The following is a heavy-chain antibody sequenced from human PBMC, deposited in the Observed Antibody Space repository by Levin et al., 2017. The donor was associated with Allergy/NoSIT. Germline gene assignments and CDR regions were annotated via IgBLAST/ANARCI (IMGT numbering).Heavy chain of an antibody. V-gene: IGHV3-23*01. CDR3: AKPFLEQWLRSVDFFDY. Sequence: GGSLRLSCAASGFTFSSYAMNWVRQAPGKGLEWVSVISGSGDRTDYGDSAKGRFTISRDNSKNTLYLQMNSLRAEDTAVYYCAKPFLEQWLRSVDFFDYWGQGALVTVSS. D-gene: IGHD6-19*01. J-gene: IGHJ4*02. CDR2: ISGSGDRT. CDR1: GFTFSSYA.